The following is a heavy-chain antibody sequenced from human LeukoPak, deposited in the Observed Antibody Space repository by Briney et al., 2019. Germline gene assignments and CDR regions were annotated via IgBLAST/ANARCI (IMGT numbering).Heavy chain of an antibody. CDR1: GFTFSRYA. V-gene: IGHV3-23*01. CDR3: AKDLTVGATGELFDY. CDR2: ICGSGGST. D-gene: IGHD1-26*01. Sequence: GGSLRLSCAASGFTFSRYAMSWVRQAPGKGLEWVSAICGSGGSTYYADSVKGPFTISRDNSKNTLYLQMNSLRAEDTAVYYCAKDLTVGATGELFDYWGQGTLVTVSS. J-gene: IGHJ4*02.